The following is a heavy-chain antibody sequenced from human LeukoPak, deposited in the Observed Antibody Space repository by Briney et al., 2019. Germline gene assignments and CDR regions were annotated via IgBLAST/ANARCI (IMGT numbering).Heavy chain of an antibody. J-gene: IGHJ4*02. Sequence: GGSLRLSCAASGFSFSSYWMSWVRQAPGKGLEWVANIKQDGSEKYYVDSVKGRFTISRDNAKNSLYLQMNSLRAEDTAVYYCASQIVVAGTLDGWYYYFDYWGQGTLVTVSS. CDR3: ASQIVVAGTLDGWYYYFDY. CDR2: IKQDGSEK. CDR1: GFSFSSYW. D-gene: IGHD6-19*01. V-gene: IGHV3-7*01.